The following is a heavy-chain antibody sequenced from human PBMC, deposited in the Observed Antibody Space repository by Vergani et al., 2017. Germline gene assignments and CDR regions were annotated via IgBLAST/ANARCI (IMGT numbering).Heavy chain of an antibody. J-gene: IGHJ4*02. CDR3: AKASGRYYDSSGYYY. CDR1: GFTFDDYA. V-gene: IGHV3-9*01. CDR2: ISWNSGSI. D-gene: IGHD3-22*01. Sequence: EVQLVESGGGLVQPGRSLRLSCAASGFTFDDYAMHWVRQAPGKGLEWVSGISWNSGSIGYADSVKGRFTISRDNAKNSLYLQMNSLRAEDTALYYCAKASGRYYDSSGYYYWGQGTLVTVSS.